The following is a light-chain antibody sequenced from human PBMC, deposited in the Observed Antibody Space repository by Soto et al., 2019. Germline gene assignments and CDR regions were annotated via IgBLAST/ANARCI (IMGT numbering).Light chain of an antibody. V-gene: IGKV3-20*01. CDR1: QSVSSD. CDR3: QQYGSSGT. CDR2: GAS. Sequence: PGETATLSCRASQSVSSDLAWYHQKPGQAPRLLIYGASNRATGIPDRFSGSGSGTDFTLTISRLEPEDFAVYYCQQYGSSGTFGQGTKVDIK. J-gene: IGKJ1*01.